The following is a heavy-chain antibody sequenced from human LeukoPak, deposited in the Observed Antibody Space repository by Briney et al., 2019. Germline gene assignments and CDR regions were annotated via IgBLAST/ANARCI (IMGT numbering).Heavy chain of an antibody. CDR1: GYSFSTYW. V-gene: IGHV5-51*01. Sequence: GESLKISCKGSGYSFSTYWIAWVRQMPGKGLEWMGIIYPGDSDTRYSPSFQGQVTISADKSISTAYLQWSSLKASDSAMYYCARLLEGVAGIWGYRGQGTLVTVSS. CDR3: ARLLEGVAGIWGY. D-gene: IGHD6-19*01. CDR2: IYPGDSDT. J-gene: IGHJ4*02.